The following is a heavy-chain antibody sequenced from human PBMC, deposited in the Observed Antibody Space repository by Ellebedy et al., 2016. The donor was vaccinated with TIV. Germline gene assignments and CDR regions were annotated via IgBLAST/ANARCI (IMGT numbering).Heavy chain of an antibody. Sequence: GESLKISCKGSGYSFTSHWIGWVRQMPGKGLEWMGIIYPGDSDTRYSPSFQGQVTISADKSISTAYLQWSSLKASDTAMYYCARMELLPSDAFDIWGQGTMVTVSS. CDR1: GYSFTSHW. CDR2: IYPGDSDT. D-gene: IGHD1-26*01. CDR3: ARMELLPSDAFDI. J-gene: IGHJ3*02. V-gene: IGHV5-51*01.